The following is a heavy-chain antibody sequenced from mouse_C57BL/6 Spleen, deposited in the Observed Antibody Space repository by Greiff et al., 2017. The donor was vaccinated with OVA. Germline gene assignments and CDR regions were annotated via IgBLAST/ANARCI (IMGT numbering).Heavy chain of an antibody. D-gene: IGHD1-1*01. V-gene: IGHV5-17*01. Sequence: EVKLMESGGGLVKPGGSLKLSCAASGFTFSDYGMHWVRQAPEKGLEWVAHISSGSSTIYYADKVKGRFTISRDNAKNTLFLQMTSLRSEDTAMYYGGSGGREKRDYWDCWGQGTTLTVSS. J-gene: IGHJ2*01. CDR3: GSGGREKRDYWDC. CDR1: GFTFSDYG. CDR2: ISSGSSTI.